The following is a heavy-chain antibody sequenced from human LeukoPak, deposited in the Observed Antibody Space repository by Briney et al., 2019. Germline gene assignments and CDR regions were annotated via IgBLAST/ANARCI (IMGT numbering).Heavy chain of an antibody. Sequence: ASVKDSCKASGYTFTGYYMHWVRQAPGQGLEWMGRINPNSGGTNYAQKFQGRVTMTRDTSISTAYMELSRLRSDDTAVYYCARDYGGNQYYFDYWGQGTLVTVSS. V-gene: IGHV1-2*06. CDR2: INPNSGGT. CDR1: GYTFTGYY. D-gene: IGHD4-23*01. CDR3: ARDYGGNQYYFDY. J-gene: IGHJ4*02.